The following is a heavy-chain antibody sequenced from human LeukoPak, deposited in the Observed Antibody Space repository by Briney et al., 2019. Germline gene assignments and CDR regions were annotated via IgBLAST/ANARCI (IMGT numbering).Heavy chain of an antibody. V-gene: IGHV4-4*07. CDR3: ARDQGGYSSGLSFDN. J-gene: IGHJ4*02. CDR1: GGSISNYY. CDR2: IYSSGIT. D-gene: IGHD6-19*01. Sequence: SETLSLTCTVYGGSISNYYWNWIRQPAGKGLEWIGRIYSSGITSHNPSLKGRVTLSVDTSKDQISLKLSSVTAADTAVYFGARDQGGYSSGLSFDNWGQGTLVTVSS.